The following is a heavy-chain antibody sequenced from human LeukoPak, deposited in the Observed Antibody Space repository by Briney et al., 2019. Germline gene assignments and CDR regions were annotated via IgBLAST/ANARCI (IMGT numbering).Heavy chain of an antibody. J-gene: IGHJ4*02. V-gene: IGHV3-30-3*01. Sequence: PGRSLRLSCAASGFTFSSYAMHWVRQAPGKGLEWVAVISYDGSNKYYADPVKGRFTISRDNSKNTLYLQMNSLRAEDTAVYYCASGRIQLWLFTQQQDFDYWGQGTLVTVSS. D-gene: IGHD5-18*01. CDR1: GFTFSSYA. CDR3: ASGRIQLWLFTQQQDFDY. CDR2: ISYDGSNK.